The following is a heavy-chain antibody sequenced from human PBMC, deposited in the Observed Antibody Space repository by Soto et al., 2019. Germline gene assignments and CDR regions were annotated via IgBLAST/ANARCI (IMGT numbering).Heavy chain of an antibody. V-gene: IGHV3-30*18. CDR1: GFTFSSYG. Sequence: GGSLRLSCAASGFTFSSYGMYWVRQAPGKGLEWVAVILYDGSKKYYADSVKGRFTISRDNSKNTLYLQMSSLRAEDTALYYCVKDGSSGWPYFDDMDVWGQGTTVTVSS. CDR2: ILYDGSKK. D-gene: IGHD6-19*01. J-gene: IGHJ6*02. CDR3: VKDGSSGWPYFDDMDV.